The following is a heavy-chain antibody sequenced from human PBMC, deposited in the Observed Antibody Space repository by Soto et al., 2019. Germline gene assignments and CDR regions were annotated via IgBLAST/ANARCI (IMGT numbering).Heavy chain of an antibody. CDR2: INSDGSTT. V-gene: IGHV3-74*01. Sequence: EVRLVESGGGLVQPGGSLRLSCATSGFTFSSRWMQWVRQAPGKGLVWVSFINSDGSTTTYADSVKGRFTISRDNAKDTMYLQMSSLRVDDTAVYYCARHSTYTADYWGQGTLVTVSS. CDR1: GFTFSSRW. J-gene: IGHJ4*02. D-gene: IGHD6-13*01. CDR3: ARHSTYTADY.